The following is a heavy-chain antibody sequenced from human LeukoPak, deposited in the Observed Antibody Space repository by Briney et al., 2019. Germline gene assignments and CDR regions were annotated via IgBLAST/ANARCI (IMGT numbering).Heavy chain of an antibody. J-gene: IGHJ4*02. Sequence: SETLPLTCTVSGGPISSYSWSWIRQPPGKGLEWIGYIYYSGSTNYNPSLKSRVTISVDTSKNQFSLKLSSVTAADTAVYYCARIIAVAGTETFDYWGQGTLVTVSS. D-gene: IGHD6-19*01. CDR2: IYYSGST. V-gene: IGHV4-59*08. CDR1: GGPISSYS. CDR3: ARIIAVAGTETFDY.